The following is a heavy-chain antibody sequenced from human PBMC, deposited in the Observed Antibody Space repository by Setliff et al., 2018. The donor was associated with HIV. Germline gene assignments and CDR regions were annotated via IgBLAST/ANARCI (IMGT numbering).Heavy chain of an antibody. V-gene: IGHV1-18*01. CDR1: GYIFTNYG. CDR3: ARDAPEPSYGGSQVY. D-gene: IGHD5-12*01. Sequence: ASVKVSCKASGYIFTNYGISWVRQAPGQGLEWMGWITGYNGNTNYAEKFQGRVTMTIDTSTSTAYLELRSLRSDDTAVYYCARDAPEPSYGGSQVYWGQGTLVTVSS. J-gene: IGHJ4*02. CDR2: ITGYNGNT.